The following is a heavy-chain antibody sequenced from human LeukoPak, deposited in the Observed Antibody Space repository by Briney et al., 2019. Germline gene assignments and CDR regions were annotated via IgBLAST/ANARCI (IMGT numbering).Heavy chain of an antibody. CDR2: IYTSGST. J-gene: IGHJ4*02. CDR1: GGSFSGYY. CDR3: ARGNSNPARIDD. D-gene: IGHD2-8*01. Sequence: SETLSLTCAVYGGSFSGYYWSWIRQPAGKGLEWIGRIYTSGSTNYNPSLKSRVTISVDTSKNQFSLKLSSVTAADTAVYYCARGNSNPARIDDRGQGTLVTVSS. V-gene: IGHV4-59*10.